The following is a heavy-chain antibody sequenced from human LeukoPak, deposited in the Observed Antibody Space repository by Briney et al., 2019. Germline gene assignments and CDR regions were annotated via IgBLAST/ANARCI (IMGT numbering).Heavy chain of an antibody. CDR3: AKDQLSEGVGSYYGMDV. CDR1: GFTFSSFG. Sequence: GGSLRLSCAASGFTFSSFGMHWVRQAPGKGLEWVAVISYDGSNKYYADSVKGRFTILRDNSRNTLYLQMNSLRADDTAVYYCAKDQLSEGVGSYYGMDVWAKGPRSPSR. J-gene: IGHJ6*02. CDR2: ISYDGSNK. V-gene: IGHV3-30*18.